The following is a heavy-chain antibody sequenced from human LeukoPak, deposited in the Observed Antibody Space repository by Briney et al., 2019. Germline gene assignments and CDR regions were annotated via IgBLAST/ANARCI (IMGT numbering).Heavy chain of an antibody. CDR1: GGSISSGYYY. Sequence: SQTLSLTCTVSGGSISSGYYYWSWVRQPPGKGLEWIGYTFYSGSTYYNPSLQSRVAISVDTSKNQFSLNLNSVTAADTAVYYCARELELSSRRAWFDPWGQGTLVTVSS. J-gene: IGHJ5*02. D-gene: IGHD1-7*01. V-gene: IGHV4-30-4*01. CDR3: ARELELSSRRAWFDP. CDR2: TFYSGST.